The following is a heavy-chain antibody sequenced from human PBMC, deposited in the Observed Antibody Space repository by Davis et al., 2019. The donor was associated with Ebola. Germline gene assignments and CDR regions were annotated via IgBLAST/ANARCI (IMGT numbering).Heavy chain of an antibody. V-gene: IGHV4-59*08. D-gene: IGHD3-10*01. CDR2: TYYSGST. CDR3: ARHQGSWSFYYVDY. Sequence: PSETLSLTCTVSGGSITSYYWSWIRQPPGKGLEWIGYTYYSGSTNYKPSLKSRVTITVDTSKNQFSLKVSSVTAADTAVYHCARHQGSWSFYYVDYWGQGTLVTVSS. CDR1: GGSITSYY. J-gene: IGHJ4*02.